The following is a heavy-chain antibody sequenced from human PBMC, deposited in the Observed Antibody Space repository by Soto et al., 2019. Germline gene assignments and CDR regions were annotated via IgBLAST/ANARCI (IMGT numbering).Heavy chain of an antibody. CDR1: GGSISSGGYY. Sequence: QVQLQESGPGLVKPSQTLSLTCTVSGGSISSGGYYWSWIRQHPGKGLEWIGYIYYSGSTYYNPSLKIRVPISVHTSKPQFSLPLSPVAAADTAVYYCARAYYYDRSGYYKGHWFDPWGQGTLVTVSS. D-gene: IGHD3-22*01. CDR3: ARAYYYDRSGYYKGHWFDP. J-gene: IGHJ5*02. V-gene: IGHV4-31*03. CDR2: IYYSGST.